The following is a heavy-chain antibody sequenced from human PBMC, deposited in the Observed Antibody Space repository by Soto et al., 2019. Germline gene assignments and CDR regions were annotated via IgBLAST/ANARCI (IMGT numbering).Heavy chain of an antibody. Sequence: GGSLRLSCAASGFTFTRYSMNWVRQDPGKGLEWVSSISSNTNYIYYGDSMKGRFTISRDNAKNSLYLEMNSMRAEDTAVYYCARESEDLTSNFDYWGQGTLVTVSS. V-gene: IGHV3-21*06. J-gene: IGHJ4*02. CDR3: ARESEDLTSNFDY. CDR1: GFTFTRYS. CDR2: ISSNTNYI.